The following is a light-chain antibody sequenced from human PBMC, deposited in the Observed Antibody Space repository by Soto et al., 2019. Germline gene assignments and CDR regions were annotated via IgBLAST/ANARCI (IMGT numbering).Light chain of an antibody. CDR3: SSYTSTNTVI. J-gene: IGLJ2*01. Sequence: QSALTQPASVSGSPGQSITISCTGTSSDVGGDKYVSWYQQHPGKVPKLMIYEVSDRPSGVSDRFSGSKSGNTASLTISGLQAEDEADYSCSSYTSTNTVIFGGGTKLTVL. CDR1: SSDVGGDKY. V-gene: IGLV2-14*01. CDR2: EVS.